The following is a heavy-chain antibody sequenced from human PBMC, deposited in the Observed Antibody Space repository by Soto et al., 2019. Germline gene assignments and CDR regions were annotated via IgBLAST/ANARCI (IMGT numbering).Heavy chain of an antibody. Sequence: SETLSLTCTVSGDFVTSVSDYWSWIRQPPGKGRDWIGSISFSGATYSNPSLQGRASLSVDPSENHLSLTLTSMTSAATAVHFCPRDRRDRYMRYFEIWGQGNQVTVSS. J-gene: IGHJ4*02. V-gene: IGHV4-61*03. D-gene: IGHD3-9*01. CDR3: PRDRRDRYMRYFEI. CDR1: GDFVTSVSDY. CDR2: ISFSGAT.